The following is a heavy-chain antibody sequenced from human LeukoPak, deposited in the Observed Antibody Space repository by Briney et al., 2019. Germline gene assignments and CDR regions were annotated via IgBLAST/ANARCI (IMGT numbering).Heavy chain of an antibody. CDR1: GGTFNSYA. V-gene: IGHV1-69*13. CDR3: ARGGGDYVWGYFDL. D-gene: IGHD3-16*01. CDR2: IIPIFGTA. Sequence: ASVKVSCTASGGTFNSYAISWVRQAPGQGLEWMGGIIPIFGTANYAQKFQGRVTITADESTSTAYMELSSLRSEDTAVYYCARGGGDYVWGYFDLWGRGTLVTVSS. J-gene: IGHJ2*01.